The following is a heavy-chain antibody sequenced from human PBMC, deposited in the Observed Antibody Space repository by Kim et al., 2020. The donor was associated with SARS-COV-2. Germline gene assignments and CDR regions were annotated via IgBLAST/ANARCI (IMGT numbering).Heavy chain of an antibody. CDR1: GFTFSSYG. J-gene: IGHJ4*02. CDR2: IWYDGSNK. CDR3: AREGRIVGATDLDY. V-gene: IGHV3-33*01. Sequence: GGSLRLSCAASGFTFSSYGMHWVRQAPGKGLEWVAVIWYDGSNKYYADSVKGRFTISRDNSKNTLYLQMNSLRAEDTAVYYCAREGRIVGATDLDYWGQGTLVTVSS. D-gene: IGHD1-26*01.